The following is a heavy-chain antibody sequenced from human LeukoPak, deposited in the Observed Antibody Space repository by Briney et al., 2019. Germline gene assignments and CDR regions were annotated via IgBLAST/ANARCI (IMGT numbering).Heavy chain of an antibody. Sequence: PGRSLRLSCAASGFTFDDYAMHWVRQAPGKGLEWVSGISWNSGSIGYADSVKGRFTISRDNAKNSLYLQMNSLRAEDTALYYCAKESVIAVFGDAFDIWGQGTMVTVSS. CDR2: ISWNSGSI. J-gene: IGHJ3*02. V-gene: IGHV3-9*01. CDR1: GFTFDDYA. D-gene: IGHD6-19*01. CDR3: AKESVIAVFGDAFDI.